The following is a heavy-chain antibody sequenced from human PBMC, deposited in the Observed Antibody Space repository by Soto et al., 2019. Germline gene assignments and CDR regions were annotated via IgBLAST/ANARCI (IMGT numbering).Heavy chain of an antibody. CDR2: IYYSGST. D-gene: IGHD6-6*01. J-gene: IGHJ6*02. Sequence: QLQLQESGPGLVKPSETLSLTCTVSGGSISSSSYYWGWIRQPPGKGLEWIGSIYYSGSTYYNPSLKSRVTISVDTSKNQFSLKLSSVTAADTAVYYCASLQYSSSSLFRYYGMDVWGQGTTVTVSS. CDR3: ASLQYSSSSLFRYYGMDV. V-gene: IGHV4-39*01. CDR1: GGSISSSSYY.